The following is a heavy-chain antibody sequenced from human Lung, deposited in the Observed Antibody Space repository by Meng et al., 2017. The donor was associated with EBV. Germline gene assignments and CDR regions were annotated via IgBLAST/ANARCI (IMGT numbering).Heavy chain of an antibody. V-gene: IGHV4-30-4*08. CDR3: VREYSSSSGLPGP. J-gene: IGHJ5*02. Sequence: QLQLQESGSGLVKPSPTLSLTCTVSGGSIRFGDYYWSWIRQPPGKGPEWIGYIYDSGSTSYNPSLMSRVTISVDTSRNQFSLKLTSVTAADTAVYYCVREYSSSSGLPGPWGQGTLVTVSS. CDR1: GGSIRFGDYY. CDR2: IYDSGST. D-gene: IGHD6-6*01.